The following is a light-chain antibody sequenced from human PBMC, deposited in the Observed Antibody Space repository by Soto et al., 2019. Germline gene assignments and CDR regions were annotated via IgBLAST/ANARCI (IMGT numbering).Light chain of an antibody. Sequence: DIQMTQSPSSLSASVGDRVTITCRASQSISSYLNWYQQKPGKAPKLLIYAASSLQSGVPSRFSGSGAGTDFTLTSSSLEPEDFAVYYCQQRKNWQVTFGQGARLEIK. CDR3: QQRKNWQVT. CDR2: AAS. J-gene: IGKJ5*01. CDR1: QSISSY. V-gene: IGKV1-39*01.